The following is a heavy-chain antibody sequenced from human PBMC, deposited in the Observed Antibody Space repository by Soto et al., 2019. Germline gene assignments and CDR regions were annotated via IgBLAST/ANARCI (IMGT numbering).Heavy chain of an antibody. CDR2: IIPIFGTA. V-gene: IGHV1-69*13. CDR3: ASPVDIVATTPAAYYGMDV. J-gene: IGHJ6*02. D-gene: IGHD5-12*01. CDR1: GGTFSSYA. Sequence: GASVKVSCKASGGTFSSYAISWVRQAPGQGLEWMGGIIPIFGTANYAQKFQGRVTITADESTSTAYMELSSLRSEDTAVYYCASPVDIVATTPAAYYGMDVWGQGTTVTVSS.